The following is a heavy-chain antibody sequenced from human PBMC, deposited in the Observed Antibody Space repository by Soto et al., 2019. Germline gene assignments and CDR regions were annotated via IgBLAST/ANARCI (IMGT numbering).Heavy chain of an antibody. CDR2: IYPGNSDT. J-gene: IGHJ3*02. Sequence: RXSLHMTCRCSGYIRLSRVRQMPGKGLEWMGIIYPGNSDTRYTPSFQGQVTIAADKSISTAYLEWSSLKASDTAMYYSARPFDFPDAFDIWGQGTMVTVSS. D-gene: IGHD3-9*01. CDR1: GYIR. CDR3: ARPFDFPDAFDI. V-gene: IGHV5-51*01.